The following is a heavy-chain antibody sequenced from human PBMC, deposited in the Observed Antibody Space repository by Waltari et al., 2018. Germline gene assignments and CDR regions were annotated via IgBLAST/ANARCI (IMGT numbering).Heavy chain of an antibody. CDR2: IYTSGST. CDR1: GGSISSYY. J-gene: IGHJ6*03. V-gene: IGHV4-4*07. Sequence: QVQLQESGPGLVKPSETLSLTCTVSGGSISSYYWSWIRQPAGKGLEWIGRIYTSGSTNYNPSLKSRVTMSVDTSKNQFSLKLSSVTAADTAVYYCARTGRRAAIPEGYYYYMDVWGKGTTVTIS. D-gene: IGHD2-15*01. CDR3: ARTGRRAAIPEGYYYYMDV.